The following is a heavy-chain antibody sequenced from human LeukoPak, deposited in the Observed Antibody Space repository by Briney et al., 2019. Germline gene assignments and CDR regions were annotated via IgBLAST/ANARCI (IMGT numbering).Heavy chain of an antibody. CDR1: GASISGYY. CDR2: IYSSGIT. Sequence: SETLSLTCTVSGASISGYYRSWIRRPPGKGPQWIAYIYSSGITTYNPSLKSRVTMSVDTSNNQFSLKMSSVTAADTAVYYCARRNGSGSLNWFDPWGQGTLVTVSS. J-gene: IGHJ5*02. CDR3: ARRNGSGSLNWFDP. V-gene: IGHV4-4*09. D-gene: IGHD3-10*01.